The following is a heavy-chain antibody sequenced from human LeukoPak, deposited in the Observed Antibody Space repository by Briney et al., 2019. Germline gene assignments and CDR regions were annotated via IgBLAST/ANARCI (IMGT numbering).Heavy chain of an antibody. J-gene: IGHJ4*02. CDR1: GFTFYDYV. CDR3: ARARRYCSGGSCFKTGGFFDY. V-gene: IGHV3-20*04. CDR2: INWNGGST. Sequence: GGSLRLSCAASGFTFYDYVMSWVRQAPGKGLEWVSGINWNGGSTGYADSVKGRFTISRDNAKNSLYLQMNSLRAEDTALYYCARARRYCSGGSCFKTGGFFDYWGQGTLVTVSS. D-gene: IGHD2-15*01.